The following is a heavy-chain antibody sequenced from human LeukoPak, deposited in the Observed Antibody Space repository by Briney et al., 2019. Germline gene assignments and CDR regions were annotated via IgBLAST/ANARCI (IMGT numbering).Heavy chain of an antibody. Sequence: SETLSLICTVSGGSISSYYWSWSRQPAGKGLEWIGRIYTSGSTNYNPSLKSRVTMSVDTSKNQFSLKLSSVTAADTAVYYCARDSTAGYYYYYGMDVWGQGTTVTVSS. CDR2: IYTSGST. V-gene: IGHV4-4*07. CDR3: ARDSTAGYYYYYGMDV. CDR1: GGSISSYY. J-gene: IGHJ6*02.